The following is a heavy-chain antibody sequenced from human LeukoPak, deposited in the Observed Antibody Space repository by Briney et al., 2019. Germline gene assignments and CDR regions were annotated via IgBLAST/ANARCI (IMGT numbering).Heavy chain of an antibody. D-gene: IGHD3-3*01. J-gene: IGHJ5*02. Sequence: ASVKVSCKASGYTFTSYAMHWVRQAPGQRLEWMGWINAGNGNTKYSQKFQGRVTMTRDTSTSTVYMELSSLRSEDTAVYYCARGGYDFWSGYYSQNWFDPWGQGTLVTVSS. CDR2: INAGNGNT. CDR1: GYTFTSYA. CDR3: ARGGYDFWSGYYSQNWFDP. V-gene: IGHV1-3*01.